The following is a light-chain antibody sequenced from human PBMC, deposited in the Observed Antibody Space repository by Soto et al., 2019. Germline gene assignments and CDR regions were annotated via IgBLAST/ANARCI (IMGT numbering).Light chain of an antibody. V-gene: IGLV2-11*01. CDR1: SSDIGGYDF. CDR2: DVT. Sequence: QSVLTQPRSVSGSLGQSVTISCTGTSSDIGGYDFVSWYQHHPGKAPKLMLYDVTTRPSGVPDRFSGSKSGNTAFLAISGLQAEDEADYYCCSYAGSFNLVFGGGTKLTVL. J-gene: IGLJ2*01. CDR3: CSYAGSFNLV.